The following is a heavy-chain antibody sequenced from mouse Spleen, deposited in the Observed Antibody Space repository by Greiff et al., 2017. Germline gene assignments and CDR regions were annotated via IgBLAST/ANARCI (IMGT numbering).Heavy chain of an antibody. V-gene: IGHV5-6-4*01. D-gene: IGHD3-3*01. CDR1: GFTFSSYY. CDR3: ARDRESSYWYFDV. CDR2: ISSGGGST. Sequence: DVKLVESGGGLVKLGGSLKLSCAASGFTFSSYYMSWVRQTPEKRLEWVATISSGGGSTYYPDSVKGRFTISRDNAKNTLYLQMSSLNSEDTAVYYCARDRESSYWYFDVWGAGTTVTVSS. J-gene: IGHJ1*01.